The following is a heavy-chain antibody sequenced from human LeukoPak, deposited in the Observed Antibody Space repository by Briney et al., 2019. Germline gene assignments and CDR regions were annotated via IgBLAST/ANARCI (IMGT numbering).Heavy chain of an antibody. CDR3: ARGYSSSWPLYIDY. CDR2: IYYSGST. J-gene: IGHJ4*02. Sequence: SETLSLTCTVSGDSISSYYWSWIRQPPGKGLEWIGYIYYSGSTNYNPSLKGRVTISVDTSKNQFSLKLISVTAADTAVYYCARGYSSSWPLYIDYWGQGTLVTVSS. CDR1: GDSISSYY. D-gene: IGHD6-13*01. V-gene: IGHV4-59*01.